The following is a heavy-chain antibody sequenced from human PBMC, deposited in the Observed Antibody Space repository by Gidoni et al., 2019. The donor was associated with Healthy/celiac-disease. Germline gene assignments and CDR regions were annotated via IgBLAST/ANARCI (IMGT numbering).Heavy chain of an antibody. D-gene: IGHD3-10*01. J-gene: IGHJ5*02. Sequence: EVQLLESGGGLVQPGGSLSLSCAASGFPFSSYAMSWVRQAPGKGLEWVSAISGSGGSTYYADSVKGRFTISRDNSKNTLYLQMNSLRAEDTAVYYCAKARWGGAYYPSWFDPWGQGTLVTVSS. CDR3: AKARWGGAYYPSWFDP. CDR1: GFPFSSYA. V-gene: IGHV3-23*01. CDR2: ISGSGGST.